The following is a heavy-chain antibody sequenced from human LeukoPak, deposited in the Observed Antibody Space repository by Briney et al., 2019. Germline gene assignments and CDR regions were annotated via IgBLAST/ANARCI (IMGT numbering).Heavy chain of an antibody. J-gene: IGHJ4*02. D-gene: IGHD3-3*01. V-gene: IGHV3-23*01. Sequence: PGGSLRLSCAASGFTFSSYAMSWVRQAPGKGLEWVSAISGSGGSTYYADSVKGRFTISRDNSKNTLYLQMNSLRAEDTAVYYCAKASSTTIFGVVIIPYYFDYWGQGTLVTVSS. CDR2: ISGSGGST. CDR1: GFTFSSYA. CDR3: AKASSTTIFGVVIIPYYFDY.